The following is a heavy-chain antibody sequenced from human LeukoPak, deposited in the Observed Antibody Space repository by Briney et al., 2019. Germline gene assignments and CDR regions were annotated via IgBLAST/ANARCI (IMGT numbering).Heavy chain of an antibody. CDR1: GGSISSYY. CDR3: AKAVTTDWYYYMDV. V-gene: IGHV4-4*07. Sequence: SETLSLTCTVSGGSISSYYGSWIRQPAGKGLEWIGRIYSSGSTNYNPSLKSRVTMSVDTSKGQFSLKLSSVTAADTAVYYCAKAVTTDWYYYMDVWGKGTTVTVSS. D-gene: IGHD4-17*01. J-gene: IGHJ6*03. CDR2: IYSSGST.